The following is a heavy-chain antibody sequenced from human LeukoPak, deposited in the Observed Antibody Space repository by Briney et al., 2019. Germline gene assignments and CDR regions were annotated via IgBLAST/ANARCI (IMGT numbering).Heavy chain of an antibody. D-gene: IGHD5-12*01. CDR3: ARDYEVL. J-gene: IGHJ4*02. V-gene: IGHV3-7*01. Sequence: PGGSLRLSCAASGFTFSSYAMSWVRQAPGKGLEWVANIKQDGSEKYYVDSVKGRFTISRDNAKNSLYLQMNSLRAEDTAVYYCARDYEVLWGQGTLVTVSS. CDR2: IKQDGSEK. CDR1: GFTFSSYA.